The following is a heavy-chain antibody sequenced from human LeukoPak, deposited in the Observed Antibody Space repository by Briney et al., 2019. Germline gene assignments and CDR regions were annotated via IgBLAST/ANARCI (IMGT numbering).Heavy chain of an antibody. CDR3: AKATPATAAFES. CDR1: GSTFSMYA. CDR2: ISSSGGST. V-gene: IGHV3-23*01. D-gene: IGHD6-13*01. J-gene: IGHJ4*02. Sequence: PGGSLRLSCAASGSTFSMYAMSWVRQAPGKGLEWVSTISSSGGSTYYADSVKGRFTISRDNSKNTLYPQMNSLRAEDTAVYYCAKATPATAAFESWGQGTLLTVSS.